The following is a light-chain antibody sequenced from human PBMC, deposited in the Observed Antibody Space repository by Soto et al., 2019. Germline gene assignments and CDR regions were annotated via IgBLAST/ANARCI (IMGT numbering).Light chain of an antibody. V-gene: IGKV1-27*01. Sequence: DIQMTQSPSSLSTSVGDRVTITCRASQGISNFLAWYQQKPGKVPKLLICAASTFQSGVPSRFSGSGSGTAFPLNITSLQPEDVATYYCQKYSSVITFGQGTRLEIK. CDR1: QGISNF. J-gene: IGKJ5*01. CDR2: AAS. CDR3: QKYSSVIT.